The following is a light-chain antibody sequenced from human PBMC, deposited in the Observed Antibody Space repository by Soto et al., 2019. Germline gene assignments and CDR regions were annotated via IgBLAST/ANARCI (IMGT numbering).Light chain of an antibody. CDR1: QSANNS. CDR3: QQRSNWPPGGT. Sequence: EIVLTRSPATLSFSPGESATLSCRAIQSANNSLAWYQQNPGQAPRLLIFDASNRATGVPARFSGSGSGTDFTLTISSLEPEDFAVYYCQQRSNWPPGGTFGQGTKLEIK. CDR2: DAS. J-gene: IGKJ2*01. V-gene: IGKV3-11*01.